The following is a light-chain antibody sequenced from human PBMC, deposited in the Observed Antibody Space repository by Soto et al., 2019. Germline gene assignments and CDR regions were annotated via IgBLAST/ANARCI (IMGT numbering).Light chain of an antibody. V-gene: IGLV2-23*01. CDR3: CSYAGSRV. CDR1: SSDVGSYNL. J-gene: IGLJ3*02. Sequence: QSALTQPASVSGSPGQSITISCTGTSSDVGSYNLVSRYQQHPGKAPKLMIYEGSKRPSGVSNRFSGSKSGNTASLTISGLQAEDEADYYCCSYAGSRVFGGGTKLTVL. CDR2: EGS.